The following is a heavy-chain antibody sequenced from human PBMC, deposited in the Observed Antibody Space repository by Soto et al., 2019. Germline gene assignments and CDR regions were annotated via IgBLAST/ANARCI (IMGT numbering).Heavy chain of an antibody. J-gene: IGHJ6*02. V-gene: IGHV4-4*02. CDR2: IYHSGST. Sequence: SETLSLTCAVSGGSSISSNWWSWVRQPPGKGLEWIGEIYHSGSTNYNPSLKSRVTISVDKSKNQFSLKLSSVTAADTAVYYCARSPDSSGYYPRRYYYGMDVWGQGTTVTVSS. CDR1: GGSSISSNW. CDR3: ARSPDSSGYYPRRYYYGMDV. D-gene: IGHD3-22*01.